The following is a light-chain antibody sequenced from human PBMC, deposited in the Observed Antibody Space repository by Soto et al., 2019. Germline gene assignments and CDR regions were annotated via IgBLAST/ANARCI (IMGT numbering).Light chain of an antibody. CDR1: QSVGRH. V-gene: IGKV3-11*01. CDR2: DAS. J-gene: IGKJ5*01. Sequence: EILLRQSPAPLSLSPGERGTLACRASQSVGRHLAWYQQRPGQAPRLLVYDASSRAAGIPGRFSGSGSGTDFTLTISGLEPEDFAIYYCQKRGNWPQFGQGTRLEI. CDR3: QKRGNWPQ.